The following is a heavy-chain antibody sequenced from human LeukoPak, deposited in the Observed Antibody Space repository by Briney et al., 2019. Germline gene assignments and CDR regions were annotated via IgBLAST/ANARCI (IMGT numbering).Heavy chain of an antibody. J-gene: IGHJ3*02. CDR2: INPSGGST. D-gene: IGHD5-18*01. V-gene: IGHV1-46*01. Sequence: ASVKVSCKASGYTFTSYYMHWVRQAPGQGLEWMGIINPSGGSTSYAQKFQGRVTMTRDTSTSTVYMELSSLRSEDTAVYYCAREKSRKSGYSYGYVGDMPLQAFDIWGQGTMVTVSS. CDR1: GYTFTSYY. CDR3: AREKSRKSGYSYGYVGDMPLQAFDI.